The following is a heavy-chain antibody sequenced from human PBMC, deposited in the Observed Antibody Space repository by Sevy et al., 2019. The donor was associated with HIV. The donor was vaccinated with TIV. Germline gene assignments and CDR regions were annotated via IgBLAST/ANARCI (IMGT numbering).Heavy chain of an antibody. V-gene: IGHV3-74*01. J-gene: IGHJ4*02. CDR1: GFTFSNYY. CDR2: LNGGGSDI. D-gene: IGHD6-6*01. CDR3: FVRIGGSSEIDY. Sequence: GGSLRLSCAASGFTFSNYYMNWVRQGPGEGLVWVARLNGGGSDISYADSVRGRFTISRDNTKNTLYLQMSSLRGEDTAVYYCFVRIGGSSEIDYWGQGTLVTVSS.